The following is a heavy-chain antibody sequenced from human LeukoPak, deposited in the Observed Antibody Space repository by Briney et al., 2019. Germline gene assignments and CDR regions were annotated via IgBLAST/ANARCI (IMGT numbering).Heavy chain of an antibody. D-gene: IGHD4-11*01. CDR3: ASHKYSNYMYFDY. Sequence: GGSLRLSCSVSGLTLSSYAMSWVRQAPGKGLEWVSAISGSGGSTFYADSVKGRFTISRDTSKNTLYLQMNSLRAEDTAVYYCASHKYSNYMYFDYWGQGTLVTVSS. V-gene: IGHV3-23*01. J-gene: IGHJ4*02. CDR2: ISGSGGST. CDR1: GLTLSSYA.